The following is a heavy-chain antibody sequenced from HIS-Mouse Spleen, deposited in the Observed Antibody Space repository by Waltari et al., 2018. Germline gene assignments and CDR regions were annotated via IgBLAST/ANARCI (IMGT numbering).Heavy chain of an antibody. J-gene: IGHJ4*02. Sequence: QVQLVQSGAEVKKPGASVNVSCKASGYTFTGYYMHWVRQAPGQGLEWMGWINPNSGGTKYAQKVQGRVTMTRDTSSSTAYMELSRLRSDDTAVYYCARDGRSSGWYYFDYWGQGTLVTVSS. V-gene: IGHV1-2*02. CDR2: INPNSGGT. CDR3: ARDGRSSGWYYFDY. D-gene: IGHD6-19*01. CDR1: GYTFTGYY.